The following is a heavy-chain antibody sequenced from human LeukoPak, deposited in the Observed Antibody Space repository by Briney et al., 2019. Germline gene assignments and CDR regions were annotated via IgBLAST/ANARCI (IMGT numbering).Heavy chain of an antibody. CDR2: INPNSGGT. D-gene: IGHD2-2*01. V-gene: IGHV1-2*02. J-gene: IGHJ3*02. CDR1: GYTFTGYY. Sequence: GASVKVSCKSSGYTFTGYYMHWVRQAPGQGLEWMGCINPNSGGTNYAQKFQGRVTMTRDTSISTAYMELSRLRSDDTAVYYCASRSPGGYCSSTSCYFYAFDIWGQGTMVTVSS. CDR3: ASRSPGGYCSSTSCYFYAFDI.